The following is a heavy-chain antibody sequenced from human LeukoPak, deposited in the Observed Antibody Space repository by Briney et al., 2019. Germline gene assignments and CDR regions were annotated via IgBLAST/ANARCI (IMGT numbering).Heavy chain of an antibody. Sequence: GGSLRLSCAASGFTVSNNYTSWVRQAPGKGLEWVSVMYSGGTTYYADSVKGRFTISRHNSKNTLYLQMNSLRAEDTAVYYCASMKWGDVFDSWGQGTLVTVSS. CDR1: GFTVSNNY. V-gene: IGHV3-53*04. J-gene: IGHJ4*02. D-gene: IGHD3-10*01. CDR2: MYSGGTT. CDR3: ASMKWGDVFDS.